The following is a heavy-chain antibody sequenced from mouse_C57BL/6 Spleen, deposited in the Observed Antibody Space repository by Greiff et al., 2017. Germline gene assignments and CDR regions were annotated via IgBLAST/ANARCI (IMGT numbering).Heavy chain of an antibody. Sequence: EVMLVESGGDLVKPGGSLKLSCAASGFTFSSYGMSWVRQTPDKRLEWVATISSGGSYTYYPDSVKGRFTISRDNAKNTLYLQMSSLKSEDTAMYYGARDYGSSYDWYFDVWGTGTTVTVSS. D-gene: IGHD1-1*01. CDR2: ISSGGSYT. V-gene: IGHV5-6*01. J-gene: IGHJ1*03. CDR3: ARDYGSSYDWYFDV. CDR1: GFTFSSYG.